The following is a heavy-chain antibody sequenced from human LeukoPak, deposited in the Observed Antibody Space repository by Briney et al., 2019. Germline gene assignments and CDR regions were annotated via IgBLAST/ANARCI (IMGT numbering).Heavy chain of an antibody. CDR3: ARRWRERIAAAAYFDS. J-gene: IGHJ4*02. V-gene: IGHV4-34*01. CDR1: GGSISGYY. D-gene: IGHD6-13*01. Sequence: PSETLSLTCTVSGGSISGYYWTWIRQPPGKGLEWIGDVNHSGSTNYNPSLKSRVTISVDTSKNQSSLKLSSVTAADTAVYYCARRWRERIAAAAYFDSWGQGTLVTVSS. CDR2: VNHSGST.